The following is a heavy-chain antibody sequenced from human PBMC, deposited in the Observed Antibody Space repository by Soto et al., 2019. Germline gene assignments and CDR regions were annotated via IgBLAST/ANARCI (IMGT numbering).Heavy chain of an antibody. V-gene: IGHV3-33*01. J-gene: IGHJ6*02. CDR2: IWYDGSNK. D-gene: IGHD5-18*01. CDR1: GFTFSSYG. Sequence: QVQLVESGGGVVQPGRSLRLSCAASGFTFSSYGMHWVRQAPGKGLEWVAVIWYDGSNKYYADSVKGRFTISRDNSKNTLYLQMNSMRAEDTAVYYCARGLGGDGYSLWYYYGMDVWGQGTTVTVSS. CDR3: ARGLGGDGYSLWYYYGMDV.